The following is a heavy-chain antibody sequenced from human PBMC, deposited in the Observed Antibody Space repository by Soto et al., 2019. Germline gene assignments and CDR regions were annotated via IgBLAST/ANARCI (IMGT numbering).Heavy chain of an antibody. CDR1: GGSIINGAFS. D-gene: IGHD2-2*01. CDR3: ARGIVVAPSASDSNWFDP. Sequence: QLQLQESGSGLVQPSQTPSLTCTVSGGSIINGAFSWNWIRQPPGKGLEWIGYVFHSGSTDYNPSLRSRVTISVDTSKNQFSLKLSSVTAADTAVYFCARGIVVAPSASDSNWFDPWGQGTPVTVSS. CDR2: VFHSGST. V-gene: IGHV4-30-2*01. J-gene: IGHJ5*02.